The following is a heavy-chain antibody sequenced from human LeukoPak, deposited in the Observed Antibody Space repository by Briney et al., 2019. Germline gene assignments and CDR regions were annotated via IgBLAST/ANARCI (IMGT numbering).Heavy chain of an antibody. Sequence: SETLSLTCTVSGGSISSSSYYWGWIRQPPGKGLEWIGSIYYSGSTYYNPSLKSRVTISVDTSKNQFSLKLSSVTAADTAVYYCARGLTYYYGSGSYSDAFDIWGQGTMVTVSS. CDR2: IYYSGST. CDR1: GGSISSSSYY. V-gene: IGHV4-39*07. CDR3: ARGLTYYYGSGSYSDAFDI. J-gene: IGHJ3*02. D-gene: IGHD3-10*01.